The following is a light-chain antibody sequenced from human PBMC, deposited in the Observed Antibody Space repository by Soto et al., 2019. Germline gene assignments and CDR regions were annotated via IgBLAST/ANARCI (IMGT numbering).Light chain of an antibody. Sequence: EIVLTQSPGTLSLSPGERATLSCRASQSLRSSYLAWYQQKPGQAPRLLIYGVSSRATGIPDRFSGSGSGTDFTLTVSRLEPEDFAVYYCQQYGSSPPVTFGPGTKVDIK. CDR1: QSLRSSY. CDR3: QQYGSSPPVT. J-gene: IGKJ3*01. V-gene: IGKV3-20*01. CDR2: GVS.